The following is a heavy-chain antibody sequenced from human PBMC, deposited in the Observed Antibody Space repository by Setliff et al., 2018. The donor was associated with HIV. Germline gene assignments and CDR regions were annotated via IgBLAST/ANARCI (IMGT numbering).Heavy chain of an antibody. Sequence: GGSLRLSCAASGFTFSDYYMSWIRQAPGKGLKWVSYISSSSSYTNYADSVKGRFTISRDNAKNSLYLQMNSLRAEDTAVYYCARDCRVGWVFTYGMDVWGQGTLVTVSS. CDR3: ARDCRVGWVFTYGMDV. D-gene: IGHD6-13*01. V-gene: IGHV3-11*05. J-gene: IGHJ6*02. CDR2: ISSSSSYT. CDR1: GFTFSDYY.